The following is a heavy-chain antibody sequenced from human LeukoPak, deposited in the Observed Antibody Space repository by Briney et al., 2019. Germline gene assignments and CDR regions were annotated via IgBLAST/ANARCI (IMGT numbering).Heavy chain of an antibody. V-gene: IGHV3-53*01. Sequence: GGSLRLSCAAAGFTVNANYVTWVRQAPGKGLECVSVIYSGDSTYYADSVKGRFTISRGNSKNTLYLQMNSLRAEDTAIYYCARVNKGHYLDYWGKGTLVTVSS. CDR1: GFTVNANY. CDR3: ARVNKGHYLDY. CDR2: IYSGDST. D-gene: IGHD1/OR15-1a*01. J-gene: IGHJ4*02.